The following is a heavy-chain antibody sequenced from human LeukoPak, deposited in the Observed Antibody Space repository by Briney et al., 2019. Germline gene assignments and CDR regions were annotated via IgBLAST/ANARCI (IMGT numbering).Heavy chain of an antibody. CDR2: ISSSGSTI. CDR3: ARDKVAGTSGVGYT. D-gene: IGHD6-19*01. V-gene: IGHV3-48*03. CDR1: GFTFSSYE. Sequence: HPGGSLRLSCAASGFTFSSYEMNWVRQAPGKGLEWVSYISSSGSTIYYADSVKGRFTISRDNAKNSLYLQMNSLRAEDTAVYYCARDKVAGTSGVGYTWGQGTQVTVSS. J-gene: IGHJ5*02.